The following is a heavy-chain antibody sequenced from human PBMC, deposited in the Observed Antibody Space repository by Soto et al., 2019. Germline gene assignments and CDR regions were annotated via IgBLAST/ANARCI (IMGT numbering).Heavy chain of an antibody. V-gene: IGHV1-69*06. CDR3: ARGGALSTSWYWGDGLDS. Sequence: QVQLEQSGSEVKKSGSSVKVSCKASGYSFSSHAITWVRQAPGQGLEWMGGIIPVFGTPSYAQKFQGRVTISADKTTNPSYLELRSLRSEATAVYYCARGGALSTSWYWGDGLDSWGQGTQVTVSS. CDR2: IIPVFGTP. D-gene: IGHD6-13*01. CDR1: GYSFSSHA. J-gene: IGHJ4*02.